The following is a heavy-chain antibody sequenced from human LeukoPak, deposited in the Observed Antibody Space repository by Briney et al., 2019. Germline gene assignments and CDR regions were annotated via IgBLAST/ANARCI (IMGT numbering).Heavy chain of an antibody. V-gene: IGHV1-2*02. CDR2: INPNSGGT. D-gene: IGHD1-26*01. CDR1: GYTFTGYY. Sequence: ASVKVSCEASGYTFTGYYMHWVRQAPGQGLEWMGWINPNSGGTNYAQKFQGRVTMTRDTSISTAYMELSRLRSDDTAVYYCARELRELLGAFDYWGQGTLVTVSS. CDR3: ARELRELLGAFDY. J-gene: IGHJ4*02.